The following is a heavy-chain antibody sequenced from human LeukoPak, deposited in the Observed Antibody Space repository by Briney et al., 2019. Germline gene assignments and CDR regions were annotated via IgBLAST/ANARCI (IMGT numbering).Heavy chain of an antibody. D-gene: IGHD5-12*01. V-gene: IGHV1-69*05. CDR1: GGTFSSYA. J-gene: IGHJ6*03. CDR3: AWSFGYSGYDGDYYYYMDV. Sequence: EASVKVSCKASGGTFSSYAISWVRQAPGQGLEWMGGIIPIFGTANYAQKFQGRVTITTDESTSTAYMELSSLRSEDTAVYYCAWSFGYSGYDGDYYYYMDVWGKGTTVTVSS. CDR2: IIPIFGTA.